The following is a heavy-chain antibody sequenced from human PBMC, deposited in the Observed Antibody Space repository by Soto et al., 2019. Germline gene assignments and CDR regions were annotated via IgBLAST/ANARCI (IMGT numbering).Heavy chain of an antibody. CDR1: GYTFTDYY. D-gene: IGHD2-8*01. V-gene: IGHV1-2*02. Sequence: QVQLVQSGAEVKKPGASLKVSCKASGYTFTDYYVHWVRQAPGQGLEWMGWINPNSGGTKTAQKYQGRVTVTRDTSISIADMDLSRLRSDDTAVYYCARDVTRTQSCSNGVCYYHYFDMDVWCQGTIITVSS. CDR3: ARDVTRTQSCSNGVCYYHYFDMDV. J-gene: IGHJ6*02. CDR2: INPNSGGT.